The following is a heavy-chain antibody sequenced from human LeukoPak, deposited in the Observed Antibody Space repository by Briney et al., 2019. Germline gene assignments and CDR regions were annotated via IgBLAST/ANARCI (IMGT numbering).Heavy chain of an antibody. CDR1: GGTFSSYA. J-gene: IGHJ4*02. V-gene: IGHV1-69*04. Sequence: ASVKVSCKASGGTFSSYAISWVRQAPGQGLEWMGRIIPILGIANYAQKFQGRVTITADKSTSTAYMELSSLRSEDTAVYYCAYSPGGVDIVSSYFDYWGQGTLVTVSS. CDR2: IIPILGIA. CDR3: AYSPGGVDIVSSYFDY. D-gene: IGHD5/OR15-5a*01.